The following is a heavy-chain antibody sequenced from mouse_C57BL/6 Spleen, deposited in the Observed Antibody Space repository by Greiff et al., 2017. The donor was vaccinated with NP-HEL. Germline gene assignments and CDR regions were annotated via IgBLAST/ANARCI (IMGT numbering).Heavy chain of an antibody. CDR1: GYAFTNYL. D-gene: IGHD2-5*01. Sequence: QVQLKESGAELVRPGTSVKVSCKASGYAFTNYLIEWVKQRPGQGLEWIGVINPGSGGTNYNEKFKGKATLTADKSSSTAYMQLSSLTSEDSAVYFCARYPYSNYGMDYWGQGTSVTVSS. CDR3: ARYPYSNYGMDY. CDR2: INPGSGGT. V-gene: IGHV1-54*01. J-gene: IGHJ4*01.